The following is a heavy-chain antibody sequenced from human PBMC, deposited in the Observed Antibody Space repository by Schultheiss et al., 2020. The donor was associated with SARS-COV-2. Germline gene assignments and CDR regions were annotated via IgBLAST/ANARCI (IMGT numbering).Heavy chain of an antibody. V-gene: IGHV4-34*01. CDR3: ARLGLGIAKTDY. CDR2: INHSGST. CDR1: GFTFSSYE. D-gene: IGHD6-13*01. Sequence: GSLRLSCAASGFTFSSYEMNWVRQPPGKGLEWIGEINHSGSTNYNPSLESRVTISVHMSKNQFSLKLSSVTAADTAVYYCARLGLGIAKTDYWGQGTLVTVSS. J-gene: IGHJ4*02.